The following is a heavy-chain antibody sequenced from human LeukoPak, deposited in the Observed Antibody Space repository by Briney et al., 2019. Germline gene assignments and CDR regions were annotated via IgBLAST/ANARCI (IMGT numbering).Heavy chain of an antibody. D-gene: IGHD6-13*01. V-gene: IGHV3-23*01. CDR2: VYSDDSAT. J-gene: IGHJ4*02. Sequence: GGSRRLAWVASGFSLSSYATCWDRLPPGEGLEWVAGVYSDDSATFYKDAVKGRFTISKDTSKNTLYLQMNSLRDENSAVNYCAKAGQQQLVMGYYFDYWGQGTLVTVSS. CDR1: GFSLSSYA. CDR3: AKAGQQQLVMGYYFDY.